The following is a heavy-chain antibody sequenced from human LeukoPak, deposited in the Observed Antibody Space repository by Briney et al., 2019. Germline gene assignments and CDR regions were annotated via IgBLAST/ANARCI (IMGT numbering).Heavy chain of an antibody. V-gene: IGHV3-30-3*01. J-gene: IGHJ6*03. Sequence: GGSLRLSCAASGFTFSSYAMHWVRQAPGKGLEWVAVISYDGSNKYYADSVKGRFTISRDNSKNTLYLQMNSLRAEDTAVYYCAVFGEGYYYYYMDVWGKGTTVTVSS. CDR1: GFTFSSYA. CDR2: ISYDGSNK. CDR3: AVFGEGYYYYYMDV. D-gene: IGHD3-10*02.